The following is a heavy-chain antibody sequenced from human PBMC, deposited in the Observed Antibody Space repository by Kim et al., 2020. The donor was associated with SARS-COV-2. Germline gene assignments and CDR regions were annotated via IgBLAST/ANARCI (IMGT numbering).Heavy chain of an antibody. CDR2: IYSGGST. Sequence: GGSLRLSCAASGFTVSSNYMSWVRQAPGKGLEWVSVIYSGGSTYYADSVKGRFTISRDNSKNTLYLQMNSLRAEDTAVYYCASHNPAYGDYRYYYYGMDVWGQGTTVTVSS. D-gene: IGHD4-17*01. CDR1: GFTVSSNY. J-gene: IGHJ6*02. V-gene: IGHV3-53*01. CDR3: ASHNPAYGDYRYYYYGMDV.